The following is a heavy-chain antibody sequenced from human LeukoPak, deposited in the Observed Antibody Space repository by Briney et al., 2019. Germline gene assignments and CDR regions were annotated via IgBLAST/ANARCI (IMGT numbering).Heavy chain of an antibody. J-gene: IGHJ4*02. V-gene: IGHV3-23*01. CDR1: GFSFSSYA. D-gene: IGHD2-15*01. CDR3: ANAPLRSCSGAICYPFDY. Sequence: GGSLRLSCAASGFSFSSYAMSWVRQAPGKRLEWVSVVTGGGGDTYYADSVKGRFTISRDNSKNMLYLQMNSLRAEDAAVYYCANAPLRSCSGAICYPFDYWGQGTLVTVSS. CDR2: VTGGGGDT.